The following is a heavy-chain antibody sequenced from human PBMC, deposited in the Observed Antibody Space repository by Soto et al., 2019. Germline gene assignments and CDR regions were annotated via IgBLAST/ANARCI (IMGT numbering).Heavy chain of an antibody. V-gene: IGHV3-15*01. J-gene: IGHJ4*02. CDR1: GFTFSNAW. Sequence: EVQLVESGGDLVKPGGSLRLSCAASGFTFSNAWMTWVRQGPGKGLEWVGRIKSNTAGGTPEYAAPVKGRFTISRDDSKNTLYWQMNSLKTEDTAVYYCTSGGGTFGGSNRDYWGQGTLVTVSS. D-gene: IGHD3-16*01. CDR2: IKSNTAGGTP. CDR3: TSGGGTFGGSNRDY.